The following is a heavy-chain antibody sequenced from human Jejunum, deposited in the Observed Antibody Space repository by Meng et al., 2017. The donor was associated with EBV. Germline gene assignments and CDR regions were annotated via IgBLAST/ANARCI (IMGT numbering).Heavy chain of an antibody. CDR2: ISGSAGNT. CDR1: GFSFSNSA. Sequence: ELQLLGSGGGLVQPGGSLRLACAASGFSFSNSAMSWVRQAPGKGLEWVSVISGSAGNTYYADSVKGRFTISRDLSNNTLYLQMNSLRAEDTAIYYCAKLLKYWGQGTLVTVSS. V-gene: IGHV3-23*01. CDR3: AKLLKY. J-gene: IGHJ4*02.